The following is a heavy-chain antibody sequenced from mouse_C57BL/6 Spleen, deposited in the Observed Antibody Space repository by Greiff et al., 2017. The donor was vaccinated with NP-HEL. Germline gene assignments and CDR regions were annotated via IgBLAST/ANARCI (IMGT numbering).Heavy chain of an antibody. V-gene: IGHV1-5*01. Sequence: EVQLQQSGTVLARPGASVKMSCKTSGYTFTSYWMHWVKQRPGQGLEWIGAIYPGNSDTSYNQKFKGKAKLTAVTSASTAYMELSSLTNEDSAVYYCTHYYGSSYVGAWFAYWGQGTLVTVSA. J-gene: IGHJ3*01. CDR1: GYTFTSYW. CDR2: IYPGNSDT. D-gene: IGHD1-1*01. CDR3: THYYGSSYVGAWFAY.